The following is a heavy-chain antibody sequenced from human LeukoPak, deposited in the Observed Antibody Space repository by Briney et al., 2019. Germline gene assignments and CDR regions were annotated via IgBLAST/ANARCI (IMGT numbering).Heavy chain of an antibody. D-gene: IGHD6-13*01. Sequence: GGSLRLSCAASGFTFSNAWMSWVRQAPGKGLEWVGRIKSKTDGGTTDYAAPVKGRFTISRDDSKNTLYLQMNSLKTEDTAVYYCTTDHIAAAGTYYYYGMDVWGQGTTVTVSS. V-gene: IGHV3-15*01. CDR2: IKSKTDGGTT. J-gene: IGHJ6*02. CDR1: GFTFSNAW. CDR3: TTDHIAAAGTYYYYGMDV.